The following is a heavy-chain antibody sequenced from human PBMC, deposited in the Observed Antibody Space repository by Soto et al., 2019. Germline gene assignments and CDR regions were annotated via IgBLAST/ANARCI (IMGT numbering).Heavy chain of an antibody. V-gene: IGHV1-18*01. CDR2: ISPSNGKT. D-gene: IGHD2-2*03. CDR3: ARDVWGGNCCDALDV. CDR1: GYSFTSNS. J-gene: IGHJ3*01. Sequence: QVQLVQSGAEVKKPGASVKVSCNTSGYSFTSNSIVWLRQAPGQGLEWMGWISPSNGKTAYDVKFQGRATIARDKSTRTGYMELRSLTSDDTAVYDCARDVWGGNCCDALDVWGQWTMVTVSS.